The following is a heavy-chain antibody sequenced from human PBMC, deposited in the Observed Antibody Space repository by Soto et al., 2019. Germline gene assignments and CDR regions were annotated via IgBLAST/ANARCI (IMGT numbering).Heavy chain of an antibody. J-gene: IGHJ5*02. CDR1: GYTFTSYD. CDR3: ARGRERGRWFDP. CDR2: MNPNSGNT. V-gene: IGHV1-8*01. Sequence: ASLKVSCKASGYTFTSYDINWVQQATGQGLEWMGWMNPNSGNTGYAQKFQGRVTMTRNTSISTAYMELSSLRSEDTAVYYCARGRERGRWFDPWGQGXLVTVYS.